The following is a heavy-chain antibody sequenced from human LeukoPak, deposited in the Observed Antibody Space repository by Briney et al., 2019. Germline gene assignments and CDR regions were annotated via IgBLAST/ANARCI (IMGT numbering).Heavy chain of an antibody. V-gene: IGHV3-23*01. D-gene: IGHD5-24*01. CDR3: KMGDGSPPLGQ. CDR1: GFTFSNYV. Sequence: GGPLRLSCAASGFTFSNYVLGWVRQAPGKGLQWVSAISGSGGSTYYADSVKGRFTISRDNSGNTLYLQMNSLRAEDTAIYYCKMGDGSPPLGQWGQGTLVTVSS. CDR2: ISGSGGST. J-gene: IGHJ4*02.